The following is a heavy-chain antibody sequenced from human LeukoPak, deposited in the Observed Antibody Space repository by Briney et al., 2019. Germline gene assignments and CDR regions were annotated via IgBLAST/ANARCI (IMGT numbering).Heavy chain of an antibody. Sequence: SETLSLTCAVYVGSFSGYYWSWIRQPPGKGLEWIGEINHSGSTNYNPSLKSRVTISVDTSKNQFSLKLSSVTAADTAVYYCARVPVGTTGYPEGSFDPWGQGTLVTVSS. CDR3: ARVPVGTTGYPEGSFDP. CDR2: INHSGST. V-gene: IGHV4-34*01. CDR1: VGSFSGYY. J-gene: IGHJ5*02. D-gene: IGHD5-12*01.